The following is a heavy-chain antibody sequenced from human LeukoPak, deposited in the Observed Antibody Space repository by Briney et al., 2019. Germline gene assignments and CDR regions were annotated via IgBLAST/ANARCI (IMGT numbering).Heavy chain of an antibody. J-gene: IGHJ4*02. CDR3: ARDLQGGVRGVIIIGLDY. V-gene: IGHV3-30*04. D-gene: IGHD3-10*01. CDR1: GLTFSSYA. Sequence: PGGSLRLSCAASGLTFSSYAMHWVRQAPGKGLEWVAVISYDGTNKYYADSVKGRFTISRDNSKNTLYLQMNSLRAEDTAVYYCARDLQGGVRGVIIIGLDYWGQGTLVTVSS. CDR2: ISYDGTNK.